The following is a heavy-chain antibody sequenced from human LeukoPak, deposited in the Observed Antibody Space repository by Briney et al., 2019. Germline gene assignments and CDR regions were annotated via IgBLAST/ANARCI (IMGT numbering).Heavy chain of an antibody. D-gene: IGHD4-11*01. CDR1: GFTFSSYG. J-gene: IGHJ4*02. CDR3: ATDDYNNYTSPFDY. V-gene: IGHV3-33*01. Sequence: GGSLRLSCAASGFTFSSYGMHWVRQAPGKGLEWVAVIWYDGSNKYYADSVKGRFTISRDNSKNTLYLQMNSLRAEDTAVYYCATDDYNNYTSPFDYWGQGTLVTVSS. CDR2: IWYDGSNK.